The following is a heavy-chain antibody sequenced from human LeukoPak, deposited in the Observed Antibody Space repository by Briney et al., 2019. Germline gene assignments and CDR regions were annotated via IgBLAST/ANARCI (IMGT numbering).Heavy chain of an antibody. J-gene: IGHJ4*02. D-gene: IGHD3-9*01. Sequence: GGSLRLSCTAPRFSFGDYAMSWIRQAPGKGLEWVGFIRSEDYGGTTEYAASMKGRFTISRDDSKSIAYLQMNSLKTEDTAVYYCTRALRYFDWLLLFDYWGQGTLVTVSS. CDR2: IRSEDYGGTT. CDR1: RFSFGDYA. V-gene: IGHV3-49*03. CDR3: TRALRYFDWLLLFDY.